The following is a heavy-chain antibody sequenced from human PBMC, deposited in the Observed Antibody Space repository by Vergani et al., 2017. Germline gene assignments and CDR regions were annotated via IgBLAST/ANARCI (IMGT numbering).Heavy chain of an antibody. CDR3: ARVSSDYNYYYMDV. J-gene: IGHJ6*03. CDR2: IYYSGST. CDR1: GGSISSYY. D-gene: IGHD2/OR15-2a*01. V-gene: IGHV4-59*01. Sequence: QVQLQQWGAGLLKPSETLSLTCTVSGGSISSYYWSWIRQPPGKGLEWIGYIYYSGSTNYNPSLKSRVTISVDTSKNQFSLKLSSVTAADTAVYYCARVSSDYNYYYMDVWGKGP.